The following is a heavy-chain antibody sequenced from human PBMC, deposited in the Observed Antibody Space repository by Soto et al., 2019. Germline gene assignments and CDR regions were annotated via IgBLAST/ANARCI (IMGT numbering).Heavy chain of an antibody. V-gene: IGHV1-2*02. CDR2: INPNSGGT. CDR1: GYTFTGYY. D-gene: IGHD1-1*01. J-gene: IGHJ5*02. Sequence: GSVKVSCKASGYTFTGYYMHGVGQSAVQGREWMGCINPNSGGTNYAQKFQGRVTMTRDTSISTAYMELSRLRSDDTAVYYCARGGLYNWNDDWFDPWGQGTLVTVSS. CDR3: ARGGLYNWNDDWFDP.